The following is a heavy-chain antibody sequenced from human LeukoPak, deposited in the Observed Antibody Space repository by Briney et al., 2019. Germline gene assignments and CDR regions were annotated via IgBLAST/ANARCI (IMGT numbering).Heavy chain of an antibody. V-gene: IGHV3-23*01. J-gene: IGHJ6*02. CDR1: GFTFSTNA. Sequence: PGGSLRLSCAASGFTFSTNAMAWVGPAPGKGLEWLSAICGSADDTYHPHSGKGRFTISNDNSKNTLYLQMHSLRAGDTAVYYCAREPDPRQALYSSSSAHYYYGMDVWGQGTKVTVSS. CDR3: AREPDPRQALYSSSSAHYYYGMDV. D-gene: IGHD6-6*01. CDR2: ICGSADDT.